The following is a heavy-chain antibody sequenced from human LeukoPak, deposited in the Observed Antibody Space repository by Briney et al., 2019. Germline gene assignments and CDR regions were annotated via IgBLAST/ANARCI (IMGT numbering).Heavy chain of an antibody. V-gene: IGHV1-69*13. Sequence: SVKVSCKASGGTFSSYAISWVRQAPGQGLEWMGGIIPIFGTADYAQKFQGRVTITADESTSTAYMELSSLRSEDTAVYYCARDRDDSGYSYGGYYYYYGMDVWGQGTTVTVSS. D-gene: IGHD5-18*01. CDR3: ARDRDDSGYSYGGYYYYYGMDV. J-gene: IGHJ6*02. CDR1: GGTFSSYA. CDR2: IIPIFGTA.